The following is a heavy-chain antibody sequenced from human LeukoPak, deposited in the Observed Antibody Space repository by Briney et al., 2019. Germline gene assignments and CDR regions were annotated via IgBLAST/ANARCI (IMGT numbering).Heavy chain of an antibody. D-gene: IGHD3-10*01. Sequence: SETLSLTCSVSGYSISSGYYWGWIRQPPGKGLEWIGSIYHSGSTYYNPSLKSRVTISVDTSKNQFSLKLSSVAAADTAVYYCARVGGSGSRFLHYYYYYYMDVWGKGTTVTISS. J-gene: IGHJ6*03. CDR1: GYSISSGYY. CDR2: IYHSGST. V-gene: IGHV4-38-2*02. CDR3: ARVGGSGSRFLHYYYYYYMDV.